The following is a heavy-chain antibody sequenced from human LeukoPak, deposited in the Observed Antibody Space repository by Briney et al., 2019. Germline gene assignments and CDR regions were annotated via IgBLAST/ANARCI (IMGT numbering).Heavy chain of an antibody. V-gene: IGHV3-33*01. J-gene: IGHJ3*02. CDR1: GFTFSSYG. CDR3: ARDFFGSGSHGAFDI. Sequence: GRSLRLSCAASGFTFSSYGMHWVRQAPGKGLEWVAVIWYDGSEKYYADSVKGRFTISRDNSKNTLNLQMNSLRAEDTAVYYCARDFFGSGSHGAFDIWGQGTMVTVSS. D-gene: IGHD3-10*01. CDR2: IWYDGSEK.